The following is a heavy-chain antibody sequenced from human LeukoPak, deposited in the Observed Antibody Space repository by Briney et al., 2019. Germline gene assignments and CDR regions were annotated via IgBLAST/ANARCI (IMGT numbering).Heavy chain of an antibody. CDR1: GFTFSSYW. D-gene: IGHD6-13*01. V-gene: IGHV3-7*01. CDR2: IKQDGSER. Sequence: GGSLRLSCAASGFTFSSYWMSWVRQAPGKGLEWVANIKQDGSERYYVDSVKGRFTISRDNAKNSLYLQMNSLRAEDTAVYYCARVRGRSSWYVGSFDYWGQGTLVTVSS. CDR3: ARVRGRSSWYVGSFDY. J-gene: IGHJ4*02.